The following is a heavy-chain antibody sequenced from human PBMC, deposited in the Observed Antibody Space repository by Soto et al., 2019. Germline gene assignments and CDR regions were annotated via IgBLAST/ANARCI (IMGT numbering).Heavy chain of an antibody. V-gene: IGHV1-3*01. CDR2: INAGNGNT. J-gene: IGHJ3*02. CDR3: ARDSSRHAPSDAFDI. Sequence: ASVKVSCKASGYTFTSYAMHWVRQAPGQRLEWMGWINAGNGNTKYSQKFQGRVTITRDTSASTAYMELSSLRSEGTAVYYRARDSSRHAPSDAFDIWGQGTMVTVSS. CDR1: GYTFTSYA.